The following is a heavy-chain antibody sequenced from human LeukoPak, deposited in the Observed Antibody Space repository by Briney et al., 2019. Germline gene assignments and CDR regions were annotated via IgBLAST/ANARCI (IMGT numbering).Heavy chain of an antibody. Sequence: GASVKVSCKASGYTFTGYYMHWVRQAPGQGLEWMGWISAYNGNTNYAQKLQGRVTMTTDTSTSIAYMELRSLRSDDTAVYYCARDAGEDSSAGDDYGDLGNYYYYYGMDVWGQGTTVTVSS. CDR2: ISAYNGNT. V-gene: IGHV1-18*04. CDR1: GYTFTGYY. D-gene: IGHD4-17*01. J-gene: IGHJ6*02. CDR3: ARDAGEDSSAGDDYGDLGNYYYYYGMDV.